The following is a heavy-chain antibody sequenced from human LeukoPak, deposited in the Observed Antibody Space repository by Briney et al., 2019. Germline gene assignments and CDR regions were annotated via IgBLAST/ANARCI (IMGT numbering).Heavy chain of an antibody. V-gene: IGHV3-48*03. Sequence: GGSLRLSCAASGFTFSSYEMNWVRQAPGKELEWVSYISSSGSTIYYADSVKGRFTISRDNAKNSLYLQMNSLRAEDTAVYYCARETIAVADPGCFGYWGQGTLVTVSS. CDR2: ISSSGSTI. CDR1: GFTFSSYE. D-gene: IGHD6-19*01. CDR3: ARETIAVADPGCFGY. J-gene: IGHJ4*02.